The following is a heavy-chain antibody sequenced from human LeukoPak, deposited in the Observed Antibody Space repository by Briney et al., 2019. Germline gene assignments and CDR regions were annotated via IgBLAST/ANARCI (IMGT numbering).Heavy chain of an antibody. J-gene: IGHJ6*03. CDR1: GFTFSSYA. D-gene: IGHD3-16*01. Sequence: GGSLRLSCAASGFTFSSYAMSWVRQAPGKGLEWVSAISGSGGSTYYADSVKGRFTISRDNAKNSLYLQMNSLRAEDTAVYYCANKGAPHYYYYMDVWGEGTRVTVSS. CDR3: ANKGAPHYYYYMDV. CDR2: ISGSGGST. V-gene: IGHV3-23*01.